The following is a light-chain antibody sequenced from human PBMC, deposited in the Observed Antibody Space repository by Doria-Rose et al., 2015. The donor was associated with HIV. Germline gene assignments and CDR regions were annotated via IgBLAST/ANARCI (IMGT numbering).Light chain of an antibody. CDR2: GNT. CDR3: QSYDSRLSVYV. V-gene: IGLV1-40*01. Sequence: QSVLTQPPSVSGAPGQRVAISCTGSSSNIGAGFDVNWYQRFPGTAPKLLIHGNTNRPSGVPDRFSGSKSGTSASLSSSGLRAEDEADYYCQSYDSRLSVYVFGTGTKVTVL. J-gene: IGLJ1*01. CDR1: SSNIGAGFD.